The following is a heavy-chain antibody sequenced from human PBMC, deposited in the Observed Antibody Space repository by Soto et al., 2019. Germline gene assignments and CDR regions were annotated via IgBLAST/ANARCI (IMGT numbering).Heavy chain of an antibody. CDR3: ARLSSAWHYFDY. V-gene: IGHV4-61*01. CDR2: IYYSGST. D-gene: IGHD6-25*01. Sequence: QVQLQESGPGLVKPSETLSLTCTVSGGSVSIGSYYWSWIRQPPGKGLEWIGYIYYSGSTNYNPSLKSRVTMSIATSKNQFSLKLSSVTAADTAVYYCARLSSAWHYFDYWGQGTLVTVSS. CDR1: GGSVSIGSYY. J-gene: IGHJ4*02.